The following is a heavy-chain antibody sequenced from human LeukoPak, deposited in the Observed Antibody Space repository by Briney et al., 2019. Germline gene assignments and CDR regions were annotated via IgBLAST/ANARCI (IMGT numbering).Heavy chain of an antibody. Sequence: ASVKVSCKASGYTFTGYYMHWVRQAPGQGLEWMGWINPNSGGTNYAQKFQGRVTMTRDTSISTAYMELSRLRSDDTAVYYCAKGYSGYDYHGSFDYWGQETLVTVSS. CDR3: AKGYSGYDYHGSFDY. V-gene: IGHV1-2*02. D-gene: IGHD5-12*01. CDR1: GYTFTGYY. CDR2: INPNSGGT. J-gene: IGHJ4*02.